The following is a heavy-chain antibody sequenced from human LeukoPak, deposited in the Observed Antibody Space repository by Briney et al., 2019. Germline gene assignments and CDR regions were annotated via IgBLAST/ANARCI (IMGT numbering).Heavy chain of an antibody. Sequence: SETPSLTCAVYGGSFSGYYWSWIRQPPGKGLEWIGEINHSGSTNYNPSLKSRVTISVDTSKNQFSLKLSSVTAADTAVYYCARARAVAGTVDYWGQGTLVTVSS. V-gene: IGHV4-34*01. CDR1: GGSFSGYY. CDR2: INHSGST. J-gene: IGHJ4*02. D-gene: IGHD6-19*01. CDR3: ARARAVAGTVDY.